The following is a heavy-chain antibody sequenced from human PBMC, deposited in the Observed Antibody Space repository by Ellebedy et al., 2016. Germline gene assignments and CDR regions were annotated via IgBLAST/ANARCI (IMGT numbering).Heavy chain of an antibody. CDR2: ISGSGGST. Sequence: GESLKISCAASGFTFSSYAMSWVRQAPGKGLEWVSAISGSGGSTYYADSVKGRFTISRDNSKNTLYLQMNSLRAEDTAVYYCARAKWGRGAPADYWGQGTLVTVSS. J-gene: IGHJ4*02. V-gene: IGHV3-23*01. D-gene: IGHD7-27*01. CDR1: GFTFSSYA. CDR3: ARAKWGRGAPADY.